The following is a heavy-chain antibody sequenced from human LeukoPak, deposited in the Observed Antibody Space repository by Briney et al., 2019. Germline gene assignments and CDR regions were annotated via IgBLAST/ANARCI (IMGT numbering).Heavy chain of an antibody. Sequence: SETLSLTCTVSGGSISSGDYYWSWIRQPPGKGLEWIGYIYYSGSTYYNPSLKSRVTISVDTSKNQFSLKLSSVTAADTAVYYCARCIGRWELLHIDYWGQGTLVTVSS. J-gene: IGHJ4*02. D-gene: IGHD1-26*01. CDR1: GGSISSGDYY. CDR3: ARCIGRWELLHIDY. CDR2: IYYSGST. V-gene: IGHV4-30-4*01.